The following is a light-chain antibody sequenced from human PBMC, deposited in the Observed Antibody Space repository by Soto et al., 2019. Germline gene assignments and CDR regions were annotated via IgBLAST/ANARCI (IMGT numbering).Light chain of an antibody. J-gene: IGLJ2*01. CDR3: GTWDSSLSAL. CDR2: DNN. Sequence: QSVLTQPPSVSAAPGQKVTISCSGSSSNIGNNYVSWYQQLPGTAPKLLIYDNNKRPSGIPDRFSGSESGTSATLGITGLQTGDEADYYCGTWDSSLSALFGGGTKLTVL. CDR1: SSNIGNNY. V-gene: IGLV1-51*01.